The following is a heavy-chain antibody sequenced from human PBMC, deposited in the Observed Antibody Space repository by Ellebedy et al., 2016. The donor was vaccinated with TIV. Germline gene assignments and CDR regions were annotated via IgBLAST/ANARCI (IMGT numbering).Heavy chain of an antibody. J-gene: IGHJ5*01. D-gene: IGHD1-1*01. CDR1: GFTFSAYA. V-gene: IGHV3-23*01. CDR3: AKDRDWNDAHWFDS. Sequence: GGSLRLSXATSGFTFSAYAMSWVRQAPGKGLEWVSAIAGNNVNRYYADAVRGRFTISRDHSRNRLFLQMNSLRVDDTAVYFCAKDRDWNDAHWFDSWGQGTLVSVSS. CDR2: IAGNNVNR.